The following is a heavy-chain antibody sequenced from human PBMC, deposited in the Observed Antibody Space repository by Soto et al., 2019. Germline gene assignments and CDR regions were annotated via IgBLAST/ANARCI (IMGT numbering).Heavy chain of an antibody. D-gene: IGHD4-17*01. CDR3: ARVGTVTFYYYYGMDV. Sequence: SVKVSCKASGGTFSSYAISWVRQAPGQGLEWMGGIIPIFGTANYAQKFQGRVTITADESTSTAYMELSSLRSEDTAVYYCARVGTVTFYYYYGMDVWGQGTTVTVSS. V-gene: IGHV1-69*13. J-gene: IGHJ6*02. CDR1: GGTFSSYA. CDR2: IIPIFGTA.